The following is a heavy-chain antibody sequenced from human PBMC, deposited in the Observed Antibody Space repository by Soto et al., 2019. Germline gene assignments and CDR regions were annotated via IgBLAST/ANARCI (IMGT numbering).Heavy chain of an antibody. CDR1: GFTFSSYW. D-gene: IGHD3-3*01. J-gene: IGHJ3*02. V-gene: IGHV3-7*01. Sequence: GGSLRLSCAASGFTFSSYWMSWVRQAPGKGLEWVANIKQDGSEKYYVDSVKGRFTISRDNAKNSLYLQMNSLRAEDTAVYYCARGINEFWSGYDAFDIWGQGTMVTVSS. CDR2: IKQDGSEK. CDR3: ARGINEFWSGYDAFDI.